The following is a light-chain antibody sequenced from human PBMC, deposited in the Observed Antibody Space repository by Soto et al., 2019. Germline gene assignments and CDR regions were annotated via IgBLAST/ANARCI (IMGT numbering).Light chain of an antibody. CDR3: QQCYMGWT. CDR1: QSISRS. J-gene: IGKJ1*01. V-gene: IGKV1-5*01. Sequence: DIQITQSPSTLSASVGDRVTITCRASQSISRSLAWYQHQPGKAPKLLIYDASTLESGVPSRLSGIGSGTEFTLSIRSLQPEDFGTYYCQQCYMGWTFGQGTKVDIK. CDR2: DAS.